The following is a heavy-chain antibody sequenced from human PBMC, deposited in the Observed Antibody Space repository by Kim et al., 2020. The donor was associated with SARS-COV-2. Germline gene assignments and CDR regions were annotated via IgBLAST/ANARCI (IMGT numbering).Heavy chain of an antibody. CDR2: INAGDGNT. J-gene: IGHJ4*02. Sequence: ASMKVSCKASGYTFTTCGIHWVRQAPGQRLEWMGWINAGDGNTKYSQKFQGRVTITSDTSASTAYMELSSLTTEDTAVYYCARGQTSSWSYDDYWGQGTL. D-gene: IGHD6-13*01. V-gene: IGHV1-3*01. CDR3: ARGQTSSWSYDDY. CDR1: GYTFTTCG.